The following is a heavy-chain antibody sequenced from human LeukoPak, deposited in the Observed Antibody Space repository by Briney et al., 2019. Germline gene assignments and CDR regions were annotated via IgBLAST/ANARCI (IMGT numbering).Heavy chain of an antibody. J-gene: IGHJ4*02. CDR3: ARGRQPLDY. CDR2: ISSSSSTI. Sequence: PGGSLRLSCAASGFTFSSYSTNWVRQAPGKGLEWVSYISSSSSTIYYADSVKGRFTISRHNAKNSLYLQMNSLRAEDTAVYYCARGRQPLDYWGRGTLVTVSS. CDR1: GFTFSSYS. V-gene: IGHV3-48*01. D-gene: IGHD6-13*01.